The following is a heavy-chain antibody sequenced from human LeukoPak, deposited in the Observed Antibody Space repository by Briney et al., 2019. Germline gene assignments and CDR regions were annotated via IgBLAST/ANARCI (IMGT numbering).Heavy chain of an antibody. D-gene: IGHD1-26*01. V-gene: IGHV3-48*03. CDR2: ISGTSSTI. CDR1: GFTFSSYE. CDR3: ARGGSTFDS. Sequence: QPGGSLRLSCAASGFTFSSYEMNWVRQAPGKELEWVSYISGTSSTIYYTDSVKGRFTISRDNAKNSLYLQMNSLRAEDTALYYCARGGSTFDSWGQGTLVTVSS. J-gene: IGHJ4*02.